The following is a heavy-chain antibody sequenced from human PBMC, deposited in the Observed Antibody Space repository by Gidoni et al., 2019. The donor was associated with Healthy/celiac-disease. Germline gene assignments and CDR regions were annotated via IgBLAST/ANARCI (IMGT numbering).Heavy chain of an antibody. J-gene: IGHJ6*02. CDR1: GGSISSGSYY. CDR2: IYTSGST. Sequence: QVQLQESGPGLVKPSQTLSLTCTVSGGSISSGSYYWSWIRQPAGKGLEWIGRIYTSGSTNHNPSLKSRVTISVDTSKNQFSLKLSSVTAADTAVYYCARERPRAYYDFWSGYYTGIDGMDVWGQGTTVTVSS. CDR3: ARERPRAYYDFWSGYYTGIDGMDV. V-gene: IGHV4-61*02. D-gene: IGHD3-3*01.